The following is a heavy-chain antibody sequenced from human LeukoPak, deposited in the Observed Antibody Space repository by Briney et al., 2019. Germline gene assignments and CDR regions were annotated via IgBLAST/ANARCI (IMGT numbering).Heavy chain of an antibody. J-gene: IGHJ4*02. Sequence: GGSLRLSCAASGFTFSSYDMHWVRQPPGKGLEWVSRINTAGDTYYPSSVKGRFTISRDNSKNTLYLQMNSLRAEDTAVYYCAKDPDCTSGVCYTFFDYWGQGTLVTVSS. CDR1: GFTFSSYD. CDR2: INTAGDT. V-gene: IGHV3-13*01. CDR3: AKDPDCTSGVCYTFFDY. D-gene: IGHD2-8*01.